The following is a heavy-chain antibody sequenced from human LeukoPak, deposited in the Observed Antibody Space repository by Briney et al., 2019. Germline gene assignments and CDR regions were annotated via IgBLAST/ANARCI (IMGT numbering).Heavy chain of an antibody. CDR3: AKAWGAATRFTNFGS. D-gene: IGHD1-26*01. V-gene: IGHV3-53*01. J-gene: IGHJ4*02. Sequence: PGGSLRLSCAASGLTVSSNYMSWVRQAAGKGLEWVSVIHAGGSTYYADSVRGRFTISRDNSKNTLYLQMNSLRAEDTAVYYCAKAWGAATRFTNFGSWGQGTLVTASS. CDR1: GLTVSSNY. CDR2: IHAGGST.